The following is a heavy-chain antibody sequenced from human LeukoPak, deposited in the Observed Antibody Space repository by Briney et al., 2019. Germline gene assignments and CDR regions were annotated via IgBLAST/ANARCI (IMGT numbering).Heavy chain of an antibody. D-gene: IGHD3-16*02. CDR3: ARIYDYVWGSYRFLLGY. Sequence: ASVKVSCKASGYTFTSYAMNWVRQAPGQGLEWMGWINTNTGNPTYAQGFTGRFVFSLDTSVSTAYLQISSLKAEDTAVYYCARIYDYVWGSYRFLLGYWGQGTLVTVSS. CDR2: INTNTGNP. V-gene: IGHV7-4-1*02. CDR1: GYTFTSYA. J-gene: IGHJ4*02.